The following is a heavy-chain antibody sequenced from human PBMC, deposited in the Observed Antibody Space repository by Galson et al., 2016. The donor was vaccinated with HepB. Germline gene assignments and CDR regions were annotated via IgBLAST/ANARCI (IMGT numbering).Heavy chain of an antibody. CDR1: GFTFSTYD. V-gene: IGHV3-13*01. D-gene: IGHD3-10*01. CDR2: IGTKGGT. Sequence: SLRLSCAASGFTFSTYDMHWVRQAKGKGLEWVSGIGTKGGTYYLVSAKGRFTISREDAKNSLHLQMNSLTAGDTAVYYCARSGTYTNRIGMDVWGQGTTVTVSS. CDR3: ARSGTYTNRIGMDV. J-gene: IGHJ6*02.